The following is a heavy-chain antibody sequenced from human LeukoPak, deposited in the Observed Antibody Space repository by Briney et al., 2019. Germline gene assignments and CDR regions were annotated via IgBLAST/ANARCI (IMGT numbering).Heavy chain of an antibody. CDR3: ARVDEGSGSYCYDY. D-gene: IGHD3-10*01. CDR1: GCSISSSSYY. J-gene: IGHJ4*02. V-gene: IGHV4-39*07. Sequence: SETLSLTCTVSGCSISSSSYYWGWIRQPPGQGLEGIGSIYYSGNTYYNPSLKSRVTISVDKSKNQFSLKLSPVTDADTAVYCCARVDEGSGSYCYDYWGQGTLVSVSS. CDR2: IYYSGNT.